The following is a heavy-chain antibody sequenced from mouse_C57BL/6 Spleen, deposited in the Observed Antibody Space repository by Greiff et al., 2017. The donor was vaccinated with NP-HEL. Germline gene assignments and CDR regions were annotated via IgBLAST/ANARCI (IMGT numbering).Heavy chain of an antibody. J-gene: IGHJ4*01. D-gene: IGHD1-1*01. Sequence: VQLQQPGAELVRPGSSVKLSCKASGYTFTSYWMHWVKQRPIQGLEWIGNIDPSDSETHYNQKFKDKATLTVDKSSSTAYMQLSSLTSEDSAVYYCARVGYGSSYAMDYWGQGTSVTVSS. V-gene: IGHV1-52*01. CDR1: GYTFTSYW. CDR2: IDPSDSET. CDR3: ARVGYGSSYAMDY.